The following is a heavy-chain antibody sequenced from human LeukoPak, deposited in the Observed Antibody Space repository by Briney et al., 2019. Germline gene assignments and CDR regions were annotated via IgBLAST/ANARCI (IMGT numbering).Heavy chain of an antibody. D-gene: IGHD7-27*01. J-gene: IGHJ3*02. CDR2: IYTSGST. CDR3: ARHGDGWDAFDI. V-gene: IGHV4-61*02. CDR1: GGSISSGSYY. Sequence: PSETLSLTCTVSGGSISSGSYYWSWIRQPAGKGLEWIGRIYTSGSTNYNPSLKSRVTISIDQSKNQFSLKLNSVTAADTAVYYCARHGDGWDAFDIWGQGIMVTVSS.